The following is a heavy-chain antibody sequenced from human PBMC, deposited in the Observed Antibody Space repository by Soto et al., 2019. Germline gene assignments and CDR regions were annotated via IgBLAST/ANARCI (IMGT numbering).Heavy chain of an antibody. D-gene: IGHD3-10*01. CDR1: GITFSSYA. Sequence: EVPLLESGGGLVQPGGSLRLSCAASGITFSSYAMSWVRQAPGKGLEWVSTISGSGGSTHYADSVKGRFTISRDNSKNTLYVQMNSLRAEDRAVYYCAKAEMWFGESVSSVHWGQGTLVTVSS. V-gene: IGHV3-23*01. J-gene: IGHJ4*02. CDR3: AKAEMWFGESVSSVH. CDR2: ISGSGGST.